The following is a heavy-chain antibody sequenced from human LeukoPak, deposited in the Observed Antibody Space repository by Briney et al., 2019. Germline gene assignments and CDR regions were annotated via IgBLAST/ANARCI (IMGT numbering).Heavy chain of an antibody. CDR1: GFTFSDHW. CDR2: INIDGSYT. J-gene: IGHJ4*02. D-gene: IGHD6-13*01. Sequence: GGSLRLSCAASGFTFSDHWMHWVRQAPGKELVWVSRINIDGSYTTYADSVKGRFTISRDNAKNSLYLQMNSLRAEDTALYYCARVPTSSSWYEGYYFDYWGQGTLVTVSS. V-gene: IGHV3-74*01. CDR3: ARVPTSSSWYEGYYFDY.